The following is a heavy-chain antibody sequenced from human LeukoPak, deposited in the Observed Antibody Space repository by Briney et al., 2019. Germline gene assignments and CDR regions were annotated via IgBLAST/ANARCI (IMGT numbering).Heavy chain of an antibody. CDR2: ISSSSSYI. D-gene: IGHD3-22*01. V-gene: IGHV3-21*01. CDR3: AREVSYYYDSSGYYYFDY. Sequence: GGSLRLSCAASGFTVSSYSMNWVRQAPGKGLEWVSSISSSSSYIYYADSVKGRFTISRDNAKNSLYLQMNSLRAEDTAVYYSAREVSYYYDSSGYYYFDYWGQGTLVTVSS. CDR1: GFTVSSYS. J-gene: IGHJ4*02.